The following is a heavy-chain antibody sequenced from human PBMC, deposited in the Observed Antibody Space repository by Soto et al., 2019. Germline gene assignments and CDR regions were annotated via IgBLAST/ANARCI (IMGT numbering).Heavy chain of an antibody. D-gene: IGHD1-1*01. Sequence: PSETLSLTCTVSGGSINHYYWTWIRQSPSRGLEWLGRTYYRSKWYNDYAESVKSRITINPDTSTNQFSLQLKSMTPEDTAVYYCARDQNGLGLWGQGTLVTVS. CDR3: ARDQNGLGL. CDR2: TYYRSKWYN. CDR1: GGSINHYY. V-gene: IGHV6-1*01. J-gene: IGHJ4*02.